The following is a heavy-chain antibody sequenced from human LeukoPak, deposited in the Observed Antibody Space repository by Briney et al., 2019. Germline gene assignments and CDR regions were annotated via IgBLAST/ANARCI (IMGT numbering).Heavy chain of an antibody. V-gene: IGHV3-48*02. CDR3: ARDWTMDV. CDR2: ISSTSGTI. CDR1: GFTFSRYK. D-gene: IGHD3/OR15-3a*01. J-gene: IGHJ6*02. Sequence: GGSLRLSCAASGFTFSRYKMHWVRQAPGKGLEWVSSISSTSGTIYYADSVKGRFTISRDNAKNSLYLQMNSLRDEETSVYHCARDWTMDVWGQGTTVTVSS.